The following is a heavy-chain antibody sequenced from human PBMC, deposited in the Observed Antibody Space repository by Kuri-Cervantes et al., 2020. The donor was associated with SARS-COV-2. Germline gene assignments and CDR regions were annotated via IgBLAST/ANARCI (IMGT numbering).Heavy chain of an antibody. CDR3: ARSGDSRHTIFGVVITMGVDY. V-gene: IGHV4-34*01. D-gene: IGHD3-3*01. Sequence: SETLSLTCAFYGESFSGYYWNWIRQSPGKGLEWIGEVNHRGSTNYNPSLKSRVTISVDTSSKQFSLHLGSVTAADTAVYYCARSGDSRHTIFGVVITMGVDYWGQGTLVTVSS. CDR1: GESFSGYY. J-gene: IGHJ4*02. CDR2: VNHRGST.